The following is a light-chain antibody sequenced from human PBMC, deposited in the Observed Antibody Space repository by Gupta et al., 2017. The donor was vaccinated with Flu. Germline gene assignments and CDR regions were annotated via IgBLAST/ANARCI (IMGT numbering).Light chain of an antibody. CDR2: GAS. J-gene: IGKJ3*01. CDR3: HLYNTWPPST. Sequence: ERATLSCRDIGSLRTNRAVYQHKPGQAPRLLSYGASTRATGIPARFSGSGSGTDFTLTISTLQSDDFAVYHCHLYNTWPPSTFGPGTRVDVK. V-gene: IGKV3-15*01. CDR1: GSLRTN.